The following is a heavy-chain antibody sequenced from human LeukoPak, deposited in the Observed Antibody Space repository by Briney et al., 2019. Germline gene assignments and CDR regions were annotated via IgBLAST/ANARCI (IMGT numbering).Heavy chain of an antibody. CDR3: VRGKANYGSGSDV. D-gene: IGHD3-10*01. Sequence: GGSLRLSCAASGLNFRDYYMGWIRQAPGKGLEWVSSISSSSSYIYYADSVKGRFTISRDNARNSLYLQMNSLRAEDTAVYYCVRGKANYGSGSDVWGKGTTVTVSS. CDR1: GLNFRDYY. J-gene: IGHJ6*04. V-gene: IGHV3-11*06. CDR2: ISSSSSYI.